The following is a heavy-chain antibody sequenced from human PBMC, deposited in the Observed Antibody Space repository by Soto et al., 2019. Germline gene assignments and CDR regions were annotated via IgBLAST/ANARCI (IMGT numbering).Heavy chain of an antibody. CDR2: INPNSGGT. CDR3: ARDRRGTMVRGVITFA. Sequence: ASVKVSCKASGYTFTGYYMHWVRQAPGQGLEWMGWINPNSGGTNYAQKFQGRVTMTRDTSISTAYMELSRLRSDDTAMYYCARDRRGTMVRGVITFAWGQGTLVTVSS. J-gene: IGHJ5*02. V-gene: IGHV1-2*02. D-gene: IGHD3-10*01. CDR1: GYTFTGYY.